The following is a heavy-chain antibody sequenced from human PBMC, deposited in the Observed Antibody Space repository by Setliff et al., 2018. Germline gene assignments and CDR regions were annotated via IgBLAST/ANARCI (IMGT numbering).Heavy chain of an antibody. Sequence: PGGSLRLSCSASGFNFGDYAMAWVRQAPGKGLEWVGFIRSKTYGGATDYAASVNGRFTISRDNAKNSLYLQMNSLRAEDTAVYYCARFYGDYQFDYWGQGTLVTVSS. V-gene: IGHV3-49*04. D-gene: IGHD4-17*01. CDR3: ARFYGDYQFDY. CDR1: GFNFGDYA. J-gene: IGHJ4*02. CDR2: IRSKTYGGAT.